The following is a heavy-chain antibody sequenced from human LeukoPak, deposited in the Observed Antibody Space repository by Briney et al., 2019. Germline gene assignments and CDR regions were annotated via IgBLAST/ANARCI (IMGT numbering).Heavy chain of an antibody. CDR2: INCDGSST. V-gene: IGHV3-74*01. J-gene: IGHJ4*02. D-gene: IGHD3-22*01. Sequence: GGSLRLSCAASGFTVSSNYMSWVRQAPGKGLVWVSRINCDGSSTSYADSVKGRFTISRDNAKNTLYLQMNSLRAEDTAVYYCARGGYYDSSGYSRYWGQGTLVTVSS. CDR1: GFTVSSNY. CDR3: ARGGYYDSSGYSRY.